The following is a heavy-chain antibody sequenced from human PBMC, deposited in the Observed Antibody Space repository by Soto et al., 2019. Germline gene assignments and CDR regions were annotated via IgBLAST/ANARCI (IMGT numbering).Heavy chain of an antibody. D-gene: IGHD3-10*01. V-gene: IGHV3-30*18. Sequence: GGSLRLSCAASGFTFSSYGMHWVRQAPGKGLEWVAVISYDGSNKYYADSVKGRFTISRDNSKNTLYLQMNSLRAEDTAVYYCAKPLGRVSEYYGSGSYYAFDIWGQGTMVTVSS. CDR1: GFTFSSYG. CDR3: AKPLGRVSEYYGSGSYYAFDI. CDR2: ISYDGSNK. J-gene: IGHJ3*02.